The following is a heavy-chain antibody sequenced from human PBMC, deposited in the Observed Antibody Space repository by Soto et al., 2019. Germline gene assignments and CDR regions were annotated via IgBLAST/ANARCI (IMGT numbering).Heavy chain of an antibody. D-gene: IGHD6-6*01. CDR2: IIPILGIA. V-gene: IGHV1-69*08. CDR3: ARDSSSSLMGIDY. Sequence: QVQLVQSGAEVKKPGSSVKVSCTASGGTFSSYTISWVRQAPGQGLEWMGRIIPILGIANYAQKFQGRVTITADKSTSTAYMELSSLRSEDTAVYYCARDSSSSLMGIDYWGQGTLVTVSS. J-gene: IGHJ4*02. CDR1: GGTFSSYT.